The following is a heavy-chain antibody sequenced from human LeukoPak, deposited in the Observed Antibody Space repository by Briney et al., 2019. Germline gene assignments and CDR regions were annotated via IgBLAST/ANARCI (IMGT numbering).Heavy chain of an antibody. CDR2: INPNSGGT. D-gene: IGHD3-22*01. V-gene: IGHV1-2*02. CDR1: GYTFTGYY. J-gene: IGHJ3*02. CDR3: ARSRAHYYDSSEGAFDI. Sequence: GASVKVSCKASGYTFTGYYMHWVRQAPGQGLEWMGWINPNSGGTNYAQKFQGRVTMTRDTSARTAYMELSSLRSEDMAVYYCARSRAHYYDSSEGAFDIWGQGTMVTVSS.